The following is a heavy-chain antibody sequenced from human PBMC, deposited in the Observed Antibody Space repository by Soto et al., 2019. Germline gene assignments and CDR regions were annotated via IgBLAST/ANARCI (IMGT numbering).Heavy chain of an antibody. J-gene: IGHJ6*02. CDR1: GYTFTSYY. D-gene: IGHD1-26*01. V-gene: IGHV1-46*01. Sequence: ASVKVSFKASGYTFTSYYMHWVRQAPGQGLEWMGIINPSGGSTSYAQKFQGRVTMTRDTSTSTVYMELSSLRSEDTAVYYCARDPVTGIVGATATYYYYGMDVWGQGTTVTVSS. CDR2: INPSGGST. CDR3: ARDPVTGIVGATATYYYYGMDV.